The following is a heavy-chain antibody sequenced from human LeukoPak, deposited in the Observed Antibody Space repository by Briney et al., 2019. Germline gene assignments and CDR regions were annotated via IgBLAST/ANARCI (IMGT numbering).Heavy chain of an antibody. CDR1: GYSFTSYW. CDR2: IYPGDSDT. V-gene: IGHV5-51*01. CDR3: ARLGDGYIVQSFFDY. Sequence: PGESLKISCKGSGYSFTSYWIGWVRQMPGKGLEWMGIIYPGDSDTRYSPSFQGQVTISADKSISTAYLQWSSLKASDTAMYYCARLGDGYIVQSFFDYWGQGTLVTVSS. J-gene: IGHJ4*02. D-gene: IGHD5-24*01.